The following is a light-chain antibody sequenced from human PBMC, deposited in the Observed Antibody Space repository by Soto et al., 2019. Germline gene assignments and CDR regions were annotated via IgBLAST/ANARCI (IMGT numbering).Light chain of an antibody. Sequence: DIQMTQSPSTLSAFVGDRVTITCRASQSINSWLAWYQQKPGKAPKLLIYKASSSESGVPSRFSGSGSGTEFTLTISSLQPDDFATYYCQQYHNYSPWTFGQGTTVEMK. V-gene: IGKV1-5*03. CDR2: KAS. J-gene: IGKJ1*01. CDR3: QQYHNYSPWT. CDR1: QSINSW.